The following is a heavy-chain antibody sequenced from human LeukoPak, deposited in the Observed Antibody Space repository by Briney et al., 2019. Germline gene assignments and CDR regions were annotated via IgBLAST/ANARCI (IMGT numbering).Heavy chain of an antibody. CDR1: GFTFSSYW. CDR2: INSDGSST. Sequence: GGSLRLSCAASGFTFSSYWMHWVRQAPGKGLVWVSRINSDGSSTSYADSVKGRFTISRDNAKNTLYLQMNSLRAEDTAVYYCARESRQGYFDYWGQGILVTVSS. J-gene: IGHJ4*02. V-gene: IGHV3-74*01. CDR3: ARESRQGYFDY.